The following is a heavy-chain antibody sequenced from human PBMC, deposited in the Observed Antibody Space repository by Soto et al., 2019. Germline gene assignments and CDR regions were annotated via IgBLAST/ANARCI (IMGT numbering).Heavy chain of an antibody. J-gene: IGHJ5*02. V-gene: IGHV4-59*08. Sequence: SETLSLTCTVSGISITSSYWNWFRQSPGKGLEWIGQISDRGDINYNPPLESRVAISTYTSKNQVSLTLTAVNAADTAVYFCARGRHWFGPWGQGTLVTVSS. CDR1: GISITSSY. CDR2: ISDRGDI. CDR3: ARGRHWFGP.